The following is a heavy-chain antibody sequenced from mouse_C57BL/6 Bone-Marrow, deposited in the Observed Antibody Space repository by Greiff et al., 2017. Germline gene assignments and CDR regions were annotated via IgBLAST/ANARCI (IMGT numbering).Heavy chain of an antibody. CDR3: ARNPTTVVATNFDY. J-gene: IGHJ2*01. CDR2: INPSNGGT. Sequence: QVQLQQPGTELVKPGASVKLSCKASGYTFTSYWMHWVKQRPGQGLEWIGNINPSNGGTNYNEKLKSKATLTVDKSSSTAYMQLSSLTSEDSAVYYCARNPTTVVATNFDYWGQGTTLTVSS. V-gene: IGHV1-53*01. D-gene: IGHD1-1*01. CDR1: GYTFTSYW.